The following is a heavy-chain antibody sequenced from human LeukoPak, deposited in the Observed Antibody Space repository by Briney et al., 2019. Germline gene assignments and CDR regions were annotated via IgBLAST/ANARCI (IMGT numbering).Heavy chain of an antibody. D-gene: IGHD5-18*01. J-gene: IGHJ4*02. CDR3: AKDIRGYSYGLLDY. Sequence: PGRSLRLSCAASGFTFDDYAMHWVRQAPGKGLEWVSGISWNSGSIGYADSVKGRFTISRDNAKNSLYLQMNSLRAGDTALYYCAKDIRGYSYGLLDYWGQGTLVTVSS. CDR1: GFTFDDYA. V-gene: IGHV3-9*01. CDR2: ISWNSGSI.